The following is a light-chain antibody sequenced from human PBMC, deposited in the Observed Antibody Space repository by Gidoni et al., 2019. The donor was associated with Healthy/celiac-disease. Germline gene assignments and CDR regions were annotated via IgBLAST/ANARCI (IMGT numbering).Light chain of an antibody. CDR1: QSISSY. CDR2: AAS. V-gene: IGKV1-39*01. J-gene: IGKJ2*01. Sequence: VTITCRASQSISSYLNWYQQKPGKAPKLLIYAASSLQSGVPSRFSGSGSGTDFTLTISSLQPEDFATYYCQQSYSTPYTFGQGTKLEIK. CDR3: QQSYSTPYT.